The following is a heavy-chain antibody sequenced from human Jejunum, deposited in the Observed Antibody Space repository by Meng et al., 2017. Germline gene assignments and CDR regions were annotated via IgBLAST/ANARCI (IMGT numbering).Heavy chain of an antibody. CDR1: GGSISGYY. J-gene: IGHJ5*02. CDR3: ARESFGSGRNNWFDP. V-gene: IGHV4-59*01. CDR2: IYYSGST. Sequence: SETLSLTCTVSGGSISGYYWSWIRQAPGKELEWIGFIYYSGSTKYNPSLKSRVTISIDTSENQLFLKMNSVTAADTAVYYCARESFGSGRNNWFDPWGQGSLVTVSS. D-gene: IGHD3-10*01.